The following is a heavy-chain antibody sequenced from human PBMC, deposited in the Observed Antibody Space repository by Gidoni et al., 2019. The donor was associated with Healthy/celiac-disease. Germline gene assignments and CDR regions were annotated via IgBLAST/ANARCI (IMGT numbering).Heavy chain of an antibody. V-gene: IGHV3-30-3*01. CDR3: ARDLSMVVYAMVLDV. D-gene: IGHD2-8*02. J-gene: IGHJ6*04. CDR2: ISYDGSNK. CDR1: GFTFSRYA. Sequence: QVQLVESGGGVVQPGRSLRLSCAASGFTFSRYAMHWVRQAPGKGLAWVAVISYDGSNKYYADSVKGRFTISRDNSKNTLYLQMNSLRAEDTAVYYCARDLSMVVYAMVLDVWGKGTTVTVSS.